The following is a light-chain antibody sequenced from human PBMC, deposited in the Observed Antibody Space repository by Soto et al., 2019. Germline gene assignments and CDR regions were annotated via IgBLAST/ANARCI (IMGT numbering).Light chain of an antibody. J-gene: IGKJ4*01. Sequence: EIVLTQSPGTLSLSPGERATLSCRASQSVSSSYLAWYQQKPGQAPRLLIYGASSRATGIPDRFSGSGSGTDFTLTISSLQSEDFAVYYCQQYNNLPVTFGGGTKVDI. CDR1: QSVSSSY. CDR3: QQYNNLPVT. V-gene: IGKV3-20*01. CDR2: GAS.